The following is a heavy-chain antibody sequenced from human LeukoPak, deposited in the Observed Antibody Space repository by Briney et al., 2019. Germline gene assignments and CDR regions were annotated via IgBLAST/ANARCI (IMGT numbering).Heavy chain of an antibody. J-gene: IGHJ4*02. D-gene: IGHD2-2*02. CDR1: GHTFTGYY. CDR2: IIPILGIA. CDR3: ARALTAGRAAIDY. Sequence: SVKVSCKASGHTFTGYYMQWVRQAPGQGLEWMGRIIPILGIANYAQKFQGRVTITADKSTSTAYMELSSLRSEDTAVYYCARALTAGRAAIDYWGQGTLVTVSS. V-gene: IGHV1-69*04.